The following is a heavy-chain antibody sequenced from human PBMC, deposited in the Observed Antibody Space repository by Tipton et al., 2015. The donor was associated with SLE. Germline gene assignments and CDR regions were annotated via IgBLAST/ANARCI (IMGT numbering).Heavy chain of an antibody. CDR1: GGSISSSSYY. J-gene: IGHJ3*02. CDR3: ARGGGSVAGLGPDAFDI. D-gene: IGHD6-19*01. CDR2: ISYSGST. Sequence: TLSLTCTVSGGSISSSSYYWGWIRQPPGKGLEWIGSISYSGSTYYNPSLKSRVTISVDTSKNQFSLKLSSVTAADTAVYYCARGGGSVAGLGPDAFDIWGQGTMVTVSS. V-gene: IGHV4-39*07.